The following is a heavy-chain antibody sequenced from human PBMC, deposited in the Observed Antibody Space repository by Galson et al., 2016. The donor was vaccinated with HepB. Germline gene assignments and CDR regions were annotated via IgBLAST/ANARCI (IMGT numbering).Heavy chain of an antibody. CDR3: ARHPGLELLDY. J-gene: IGHJ4*02. CDR2: ITHSGRT. Sequence: SETLSLTCAVYGGSFTDFYWSWVRQSPGKGLEWVGEITHSGRTSYKSSLKSRVTMSLDTSRTYLPLKLSSVTAADTAVYYCARHPGLELLDYWGQGTLVTVSS. CDR1: GGSFTDFY. V-gene: IGHV4-34*01. D-gene: IGHD1-7*01.